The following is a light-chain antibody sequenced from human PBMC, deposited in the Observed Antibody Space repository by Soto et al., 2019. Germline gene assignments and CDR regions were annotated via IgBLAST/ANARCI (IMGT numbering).Light chain of an antibody. Sequence: EIVMTQSPSTLYVSPGGRATLSCRASQSISDTLAWYQQKPGQAPRLLIHGASTRAPGFPARFSGSGSGTDFTLTISSLQSEDFAVYYCQQYNNWPRTFGQGTKVDI. V-gene: IGKV3-15*01. CDR2: GAS. J-gene: IGKJ1*01. CDR3: QQYNNWPRT. CDR1: QSISDT.